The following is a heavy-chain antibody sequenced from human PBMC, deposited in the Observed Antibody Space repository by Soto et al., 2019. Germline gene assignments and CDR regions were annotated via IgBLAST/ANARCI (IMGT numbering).Heavy chain of an antibody. Sequence: GGSLRLSCAASGFTLRNYWMHWVRQAPGKGLVWVSRIHSDGSSTFYADSVKGRFTISRDNAKKMVYLQMNSLRAEDTAVYYCARDNWNTVWGQGTMVTVSS. V-gene: IGHV3-74*01. D-gene: IGHD1-20*01. CDR1: GFTLRNYW. CDR2: IHSDGSST. J-gene: IGHJ3*01. CDR3: ARDNWNTV.